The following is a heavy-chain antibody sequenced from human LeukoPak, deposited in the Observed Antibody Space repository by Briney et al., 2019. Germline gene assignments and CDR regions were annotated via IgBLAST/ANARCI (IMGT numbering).Heavy chain of an antibody. D-gene: IGHD2-15*01. V-gene: IGHV4-34*01. J-gene: IGHJ4*02. CDR2: INHSGIT. Sequence: SETLSLTCAVYGGSFSAYYWYWIRQPPGKGLEWMGEINHSGITNYNPSLKSRVTMSIDTSKNRFSLKLTSVTAADTAVYYCARELRCSGDSCHSSWGQGTLVTVSS. CDR3: ARELRCSGDSCHSS. CDR1: GGSFSAYY.